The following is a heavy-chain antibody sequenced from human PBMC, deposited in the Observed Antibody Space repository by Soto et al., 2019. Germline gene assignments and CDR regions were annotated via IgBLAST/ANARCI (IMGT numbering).Heavy chain of an antibody. CDR2: ISPDGGRT. CDR3: ATRDPGHY. CDR1: GYTFTTYY. Sequence: GASVKVSGKASGYTFTTYYMHWVRQAPGQGLEWMGIISPDGGRTGYAQKFQGRVTMTRDTSTSTVYMELSSLRSEDTAVYYCATRDPGHYWGQGTLVTVSS. J-gene: IGHJ4*02. V-gene: IGHV1-46*01.